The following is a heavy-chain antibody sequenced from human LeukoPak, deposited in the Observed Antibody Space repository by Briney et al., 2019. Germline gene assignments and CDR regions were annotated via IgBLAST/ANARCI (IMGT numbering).Heavy chain of an antibody. V-gene: IGHV4-4*07. Sequence: PSETLSLTCTVSGGSISSYYWSWIRQPAGKGLEWIGRLYTSGSTNYNPSLKSRVTMSVDTSKNQFSLKLSFVTAADTAVYYCARGRSGIAVAGRYYFDYWGQGTLVTVSS. CDR1: GGSISSYY. CDR3: ARGRSGIAVAGRYYFDY. D-gene: IGHD6-19*01. CDR2: LYTSGST. J-gene: IGHJ4*02.